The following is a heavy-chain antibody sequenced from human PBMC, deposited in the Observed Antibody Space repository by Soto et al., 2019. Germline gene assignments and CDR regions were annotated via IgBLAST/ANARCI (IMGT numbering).Heavy chain of an antibody. CDR3: ARVLTTTLDV. J-gene: IGHJ6*04. CDR1: GYTFITYT. Sequence: QVRLAQSGAEVKKPGASVKLSCKASGYTFITYTMHWVRQAPGQGLEWMGWINVGDGSTEYSQKFQGRVTITRDTSANTVYMELSSLRSEDTAVYYCARVLTTTLDVWGKGTTVTVSS. V-gene: IGHV1-3*01. D-gene: IGHD1-26*01. CDR2: INVGDGST.